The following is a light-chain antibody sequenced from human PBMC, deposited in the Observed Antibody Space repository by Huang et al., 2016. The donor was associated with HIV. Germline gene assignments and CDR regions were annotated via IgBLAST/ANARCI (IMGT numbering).Light chain of an antibody. V-gene: IGKV4-1*01. Sequence: DIVMTQSPDSLAVSLGERATINCKSNRSLLFTSNIKNYLAWYKQRPGQPPNLLIYWAATRESGVPDRFSGSGSGTDFTPTITSLQAEDVAIYYCQQYYSLPLTFGGGTKVEIK. CDR2: WAA. J-gene: IGKJ4*01. CDR1: RSLLFTSNIKNY. CDR3: QQYYSLPLT.